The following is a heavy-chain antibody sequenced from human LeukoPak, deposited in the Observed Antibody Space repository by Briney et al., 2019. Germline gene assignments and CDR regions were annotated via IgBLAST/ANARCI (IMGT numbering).Heavy chain of an antibody. D-gene: IGHD5-24*01. CDR2: IWSDGNKK. Sequence: GGSLRLSCEASGFTFSGYGMHWVRQAPGKGLEWVAVIWSDGNKKYNADSVKGRFTISRDNSKNTLYLQMNTLRAEDTAVYYCARVGRWLQSGIDYWGQGTLVTVSS. CDR1: GFTFSGYG. J-gene: IGHJ4*02. V-gene: IGHV3-33*01. CDR3: ARVGRWLQSGIDY.